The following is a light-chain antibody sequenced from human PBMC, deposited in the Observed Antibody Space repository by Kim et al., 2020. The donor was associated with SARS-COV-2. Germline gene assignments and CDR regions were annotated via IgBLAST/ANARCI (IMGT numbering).Light chain of an antibody. J-gene: IGKJ1*01. Sequence: DIQMTQSPSSLSASVGDRVTITCRASQSINTYLNWYQQRPGKAPNLLIYTASSLQSGVPSRFSGSGSGTDFTLTISSLQPEDFATYYCQQSYSSPGTFGQGTKVDIK. CDR2: TAS. V-gene: IGKV1-39*01. CDR1: QSINTY. CDR3: QQSYSSPGT.